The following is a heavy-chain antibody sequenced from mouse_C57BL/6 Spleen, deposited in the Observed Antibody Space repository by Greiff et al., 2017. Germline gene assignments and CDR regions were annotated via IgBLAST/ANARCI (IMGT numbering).Heavy chain of an antibody. Sequence: EVQLVASGGGLVTPGGSLKLSCAASGFTFSDYGMHWVRQAPEKGLEWVAYISSGSSTSYYADTVKGRFTISSDNAKNTLFLQMTSLRYEDTAMYYCARDYGSSYDLDYWGQGTTLTVSS. D-gene: IGHD1-1*01. J-gene: IGHJ2*01. CDR2: ISSGSSTS. V-gene: IGHV5-17*01. CDR1: GFTFSDYG. CDR3: ARDYGSSYDLDY.